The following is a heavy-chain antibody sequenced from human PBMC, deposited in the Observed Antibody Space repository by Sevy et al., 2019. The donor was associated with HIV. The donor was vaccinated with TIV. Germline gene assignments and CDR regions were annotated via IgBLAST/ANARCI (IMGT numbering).Heavy chain of an antibody. V-gene: IGHV3-23*01. CDR1: EFTFSRYA. CDR3: AKDDSGDYCSLAY. D-gene: IGHD4-17*01. J-gene: IGHJ4*01. Sequence: GESLKISCEASEFTFSRYAMSWVRQAPGKGLEWVSSVSLSGDITRYVDSVKGRFTITRDTSKNTVYLQMNSLRADDTAVYYCAKDDSGDYCSLAYWGHGTLVTVSS. CDR2: VSLSGDIT.